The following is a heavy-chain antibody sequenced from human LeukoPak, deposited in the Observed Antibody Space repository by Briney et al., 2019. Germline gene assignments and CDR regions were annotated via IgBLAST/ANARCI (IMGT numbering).Heavy chain of an antibody. CDR2: ISSTSSTI. CDR1: GFTFSSYS. D-gene: IGHD2-15*01. J-gene: IGHJ4*02. V-gene: IGHV3-48*04. Sequence: PGGSLRLSCAASGFTFSSYSINWVRQAPGKGLEWVSYISSTSSTIDYADSVKGRFTISKDNAKTSFYLQMNSLRAETTAVYYCAPIFINRQCDYWGQGTLVTVSS. CDR3: APIFINRQCDY.